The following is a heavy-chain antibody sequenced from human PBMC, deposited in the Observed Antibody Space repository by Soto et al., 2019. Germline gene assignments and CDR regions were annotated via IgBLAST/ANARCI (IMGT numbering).Heavy chain of an antibody. D-gene: IGHD4-4*01. CDR3: ARELDYIQGYYFDY. J-gene: IGHJ4*02. CDR2: IYYSGST. V-gene: IGHV4-59*01. CDR1: GGSISSYY. Sequence: SETLSLTCTVSGGSISSYYWSWIRQPPGKGLEWIGYIYYSGSTNYNPSLKSRVTISVDTSKNQFSLKLSSVTAADTTVYYCARELDYIQGYYFDYLGQGTLVTVSS.